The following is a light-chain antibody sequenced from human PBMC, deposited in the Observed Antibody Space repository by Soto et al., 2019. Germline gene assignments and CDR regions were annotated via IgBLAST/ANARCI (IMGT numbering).Light chain of an antibody. V-gene: IGKV1-33*01. CDR3: QQTYSTPIS. CDR2: DAS. Sequence: IQMTQPPTSLSASVGDRVTITCQSSQDTGKYLNWFQQKPGKAPKLLIYDASNLETGVPARFSGSGSGTDFTFTIISLQPEDIATYYCQQTYSTPISLAEGTRLEI. CDR1: QDTGKY. J-gene: IGKJ5*01.